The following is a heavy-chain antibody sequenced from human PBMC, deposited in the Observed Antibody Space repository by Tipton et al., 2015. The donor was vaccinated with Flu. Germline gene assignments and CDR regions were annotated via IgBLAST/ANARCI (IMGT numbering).Heavy chain of an antibody. Sequence: TLSLTCTVSGGSISSSSYYWAWIRQPPGKGLEWIGSIYYSGSTNYNPSLKSRVTMSVDTSNNQFSLKLNSVTTADTAVYYSARLLISSGNYYSLDDWGQGTLVTVSS. CDR1: GGSISSSSYY. D-gene: IGHD1-26*01. CDR3: ARLLISSGNYYSLDD. V-gene: IGHV4-39*07. CDR2: IYYSGST. J-gene: IGHJ4*02.